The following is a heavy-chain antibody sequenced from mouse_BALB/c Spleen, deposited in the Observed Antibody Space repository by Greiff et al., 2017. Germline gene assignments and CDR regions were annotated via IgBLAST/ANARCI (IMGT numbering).Heavy chain of an antibody. J-gene: IGHJ4*01. CDR3: AREGYDGMDY. Sequence: VQLQQSGPGLVKPSQSLSLTCTVTGYSITSDYAWNWIRQFPGNKLEWMGYISYSGSTSYNPSLKSRISITRDTSKNQFFLQLNSVTTEDTATYYCAREGYDGMDYWGQGTSVTVSS. V-gene: IGHV3-2*02. D-gene: IGHD2-2*01. CDR2: ISYSGST. CDR1: GYSITSDYA.